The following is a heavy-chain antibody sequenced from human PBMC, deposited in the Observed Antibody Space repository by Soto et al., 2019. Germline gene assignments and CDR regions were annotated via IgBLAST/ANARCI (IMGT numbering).Heavy chain of an antibody. V-gene: IGHV4-39*01. CDR3: ARLGYCTNGVCPTIYYYYYYMDV. CDR1: GGSISSSSYY. D-gene: IGHD2-8*01. Sequence: PSETLSLTCTVSGGSISSSSYYWGWIRQPPGKGLEWIGSIYYSGSTYYNPSLKSRVTISVDTSKNQFSLKLSSVTAADTAVYYCARLGYCTNGVCPTIYYYYYYMDVWGKGTTVTVS. J-gene: IGHJ6*03. CDR2: IYYSGST.